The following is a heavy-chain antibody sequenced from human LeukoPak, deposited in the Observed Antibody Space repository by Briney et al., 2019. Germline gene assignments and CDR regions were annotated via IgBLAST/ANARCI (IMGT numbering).Heavy chain of an antibody. J-gene: IGHJ5*02. D-gene: IGHD3-3*01. V-gene: IGHV4-39*07. CDR1: SASISSSSSY. CDR2: IYYTGST. CDR3: ARDHTAGSLEWLPNWFDP. Sequence: SETLTLTCSVSSASISSSSSYWAWVRQPPGKPLEWIGSIYYTGSTYYSPSLKSRVTISVDTSKSQFSLKLSSVTAADTAVYYCARDHTAGSLEWLPNWFDPWGQGTLVTVSS.